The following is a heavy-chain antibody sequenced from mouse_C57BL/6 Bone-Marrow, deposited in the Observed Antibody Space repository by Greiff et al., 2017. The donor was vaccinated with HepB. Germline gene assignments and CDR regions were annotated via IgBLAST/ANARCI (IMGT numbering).Heavy chain of an antibody. Sequence: VQLQQSDAELVKPGASVKISCKVSGYTFTDHTIHWMKQRPEQGLEWIGYIYPRDGSTKYNEKFKGKATLTADKSSSTAYMQLNSLTSEDSAVYFWARKYDYDRGYFAMDYWGQGTSVTVAS. J-gene: IGHJ4*01. CDR3: ARKYDYDRGYFAMDY. CDR1: GYTFTDHT. D-gene: IGHD2-4*01. CDR2: IYPRDGST. V-gene: IGHV1-78*01.